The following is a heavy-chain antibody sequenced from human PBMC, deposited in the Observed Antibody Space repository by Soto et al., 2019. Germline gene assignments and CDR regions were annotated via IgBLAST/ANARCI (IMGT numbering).Heavy chain of an antibody. V-gene: IGHV4-4*07. CDR3: ARGLMVRGYYYYGMDV. Sequence: SETLSLTCTVSGGSISSYYRSWIRQPAGKGLEWIGRIYTSGSTNYNPSLKSRVTMSVDTSKNQFSLKLSSVTAADTAVYYCARGLMVRGYYYYGMDVWGQGTTVTVSS. J-gene: IGHJ6*02. CDR2: IYTSGST. CDR1: GGSISSYY. D-gene: IGHD3-10*01.